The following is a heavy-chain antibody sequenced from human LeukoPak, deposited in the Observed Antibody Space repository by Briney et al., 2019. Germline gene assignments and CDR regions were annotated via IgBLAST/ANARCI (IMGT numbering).Heavy chain of an antibody. V-gene: IGHV4-34*01. J-gene: IGHJ4*02. Sequence: SETLSLTCAVYGGSFSGYYWSWIRQPPGKGLEWIGEINHSGSTNYNPSLKSRVTISVDTSKNQFSLKLSSVTAADTAVYYCARHRRLLWFGEFQYYFDYWGQGTLVTVSS. D-gene: IGHD3-10*01. CDR1: GGSFSGYY. CDR3: ARHRRLLWFGEFQYYFDY. CDR2: INHSGST.